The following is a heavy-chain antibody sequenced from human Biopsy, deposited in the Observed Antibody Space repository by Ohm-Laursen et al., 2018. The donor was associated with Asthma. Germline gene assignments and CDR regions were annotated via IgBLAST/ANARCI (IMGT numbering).Heavy chain of an antibody. D-gene: IGHD3-16*01. J-gene: IGHJ6*02. V-gene: IGHV1-69*13. CDR2: IIPMYGVP. Sequence: SVKVSCKASGGTFRTYAFNWVRQAPGQGLEWMGGIIPMYGVPKVAQKFQGRVTITADESTSTAYMEMSSLRSEDTAVYYCARVDAIMISGDFYFYSGFDLWGRGTTVRVSS. CDR1: GGTFRTYA. CDR3: ARVDAIMISGDFYFYSGFDL.